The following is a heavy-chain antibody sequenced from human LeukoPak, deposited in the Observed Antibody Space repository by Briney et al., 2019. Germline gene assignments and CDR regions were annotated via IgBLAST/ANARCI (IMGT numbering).Heavy chain of an antibody. CDR3: AKDRTYSSSWYDY. CDR1: GFTFSSYA. CDR2: ISWNSGSI. D-gene: IGHD6-13*01. J-gene: IGHJ4*02. V-gene: IGHV3-9*01. Sequence: GRSLRLSCAASGFTFSSYAMHWVRQASGKGLEWVSGISWNSGSIGYADSVKGRFTISRDNAKNSLYLQMNSLRAEDTALYYCAKDRTYSSSWYDYWGQGTLVTVSS.